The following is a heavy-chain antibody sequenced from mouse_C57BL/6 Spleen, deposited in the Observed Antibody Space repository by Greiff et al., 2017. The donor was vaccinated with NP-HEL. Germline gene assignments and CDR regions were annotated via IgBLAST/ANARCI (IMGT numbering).Heavy chain of an antibody. D-gene: IGHD2-4*01. CDR2: ISSGSSTI. Sequence: VQLKESGGGLVKPGGSLKLSCAASGFTFSDYGMHWVRQAPEKGLEWVAYISSGSSTIYYADTVKGRFTISRDNAKNTLFLQMTSLRSEDTAMYYCARTPYDYDGGFAYWGQGTLVTVSA. CDR1: GFTFSDYG. J-gene: IGHJ3*01. CDR3: ARTPYDYDGGFAY. V-gene: IGHV5-17*01.